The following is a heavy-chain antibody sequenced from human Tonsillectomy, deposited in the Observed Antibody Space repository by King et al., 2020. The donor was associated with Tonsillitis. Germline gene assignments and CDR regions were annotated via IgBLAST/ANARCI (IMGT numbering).Heavy chain of an antibody. CDR2: INADGSST. V-gene: IGHV3-74*01. Sequence: VQLVESGGGLVQPGGSLRLSCAASGFTFSTYWMHWVRQAPGKGLVWVSRINADGSSTGYAGSVKGRFTISRENAKNTLYLQMNSLRGEDTAVYYCARDFLYRGGWGPGTTVTVSS. CDR3: ARDFLYRGG. J-gene: IGHJ6*02. D-gene: IGHD1-14*01. CDR1: GFTFSTYW.